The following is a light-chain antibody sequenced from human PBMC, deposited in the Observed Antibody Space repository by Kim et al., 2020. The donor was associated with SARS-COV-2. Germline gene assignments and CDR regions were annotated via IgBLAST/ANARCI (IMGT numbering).Light chain of an antibody. CDR1: QSVSGTY. Sequence: EIVLTQSPGTLSLSPGERATLSCRASQSVSGTYLAWYQQKPGQAPRLLIYGASSRATGVPGRFSGSGSGTDFILTISRLEPEDFAVYYCKQDDSSSPSTFGGGTKVDIK. V-gene: IGKV3-20*01. CDR2: GAS. CDR3: KQDDSSSPST. J-gene: IGKJ4*01.